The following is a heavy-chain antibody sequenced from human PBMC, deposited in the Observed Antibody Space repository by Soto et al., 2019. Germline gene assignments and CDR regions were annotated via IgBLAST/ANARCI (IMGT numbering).Heavy chain of an antibody. D-gene: IGHD6-19*01. CDR1: GFTFSSYA. CDR3: AKGSSKQWLASIDY. CDR2: ISGSGTST. V-gene: IGHV3-23*01. Sequence: EVQLLESGGGLVQPGGSLRVSCAASGFTFSSYAMTWVRQAPGKGLEWVSAISGSGTSTYYADSVKGRFTISRDISKNTLYLQMNSLTAEDTAVYLCAKGSSKQWLASIDYWGLGTLVTVSS. J-gene: IGHJ4*02.